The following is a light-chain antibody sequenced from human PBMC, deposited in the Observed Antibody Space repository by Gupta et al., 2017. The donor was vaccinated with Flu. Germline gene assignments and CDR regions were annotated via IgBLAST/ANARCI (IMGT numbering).Light chain of an antibody. V-gene: IGKV1-39*01. CDR1: QSISSY. CDR2: AAS. CDR3: QQRNSTPFT. J-gene: IGKJ4*01. Sequence: DIQMTQSPSSLSASVGDRVTITCRASQSISSYLNWYQQKPGKAPKLLIYAASRVKSGVPSRFSGSGYGTDFTLTISRRQPEDFANYYCQQRNSTPFTFGRGTKVEIK.